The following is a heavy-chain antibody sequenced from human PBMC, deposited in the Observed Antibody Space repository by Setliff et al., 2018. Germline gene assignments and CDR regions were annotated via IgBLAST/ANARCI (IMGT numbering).Heavy chain of an antibody. J-gene: IGHJ5*02. V-gene: IGHV4-4*07. CDR3: ARDTSSDWAAWFDP. CDR2: VFVDGST. Sequence: TSETLSLTCTVSGDSISTYYWSWIRRPAGKGLEWIGRVFVDGSTNYNPSLKGRVTMSVDTSKNQFSLKLTSVTAADTAIYYCARDTSSDWAAWFDPWSQGILVTVSS. CDR1: GDSISTYY. D-gene: IGHD3-22*01.